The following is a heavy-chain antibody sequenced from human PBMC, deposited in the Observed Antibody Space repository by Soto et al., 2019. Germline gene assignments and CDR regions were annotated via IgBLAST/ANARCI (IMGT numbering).Heavy chain of an antibody. V-gene: IGHV3-33*01. CDR3: ARDPGSYLGAFDI. J-gene: IGHJ3*02. D-gene: IGHD3-10*01. CDR1: GFTFSSYG. Sequence: GGSLRLSCAAFGFTFSSYGMHWVRQAPGKGLEWVAVIWYDGSNKYYADSVKGRFTISRDNSKNTLYLQMNSLRAEDTAVYYCARDPGSYLGAFDIWGQGTMVTVSS. CDR2: IWYDGSNK.